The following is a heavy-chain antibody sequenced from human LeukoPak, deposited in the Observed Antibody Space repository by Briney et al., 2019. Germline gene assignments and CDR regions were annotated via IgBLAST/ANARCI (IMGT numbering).Heavy chain of an antibody. CDR2: IKQDGSEI. Sequence: GGSLRLSCVASGFTFSGYWMSWVRQAPGKGPEWVANIKQDGSEIYYVDSVKGRFTISRDNAKNSLYLHMNSLRAEDTVVYYCAELGITMIRGVWGKGTTVTISS. V-gene: IGHV3-7*01. D-gene: IGHD3-22*01. CDR3: AELGITMIRGV. J-gene: IGHJ6*04. CDR1: GFTFSGYW.